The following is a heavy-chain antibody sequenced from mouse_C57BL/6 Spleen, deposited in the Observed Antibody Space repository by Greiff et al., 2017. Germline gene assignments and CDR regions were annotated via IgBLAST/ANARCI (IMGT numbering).Heavy chain of an antibody. CDR3: AREAKGPYYSNLYYAMDY. J-gene: IGHJ4*01. CDR1: GFSLTSYA. V-gene: IGHV2-9-1*01. Sequence: VQLVESGPGLVAPSQSLSITCTVSGFSLTSYAISWVRQPPGKGLEWLGVIWTGGGTNYNSALKSRLSISKDNSKSQVFLKMNSLQTDDTARYYCAREAKGPYYSNLYYAMDYWGQGTSVTVSS. CDR2: IWTGGGT. D-gene: IGHD2-5*01.